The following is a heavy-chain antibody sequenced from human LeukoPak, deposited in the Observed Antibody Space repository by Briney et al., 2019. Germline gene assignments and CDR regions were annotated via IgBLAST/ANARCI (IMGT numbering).Heavy chain of an antibody. V-gene: IGHV4-61*02. Sequence: ASETLSLTCTVSGGSISSGSYYWSWIRQPAGKGLEWIGRIYTSRSTNYNPSRESPVSMSLDTSKNHFSLRLTSVTAARTGVDCRARAEGAASHIWGQGTMVSVSS. CDR1: GGSISSGSYY. D-gene: IGHD3-16*01. CDR2: IYTSRST. J-gene: IGHJ3*02. CDR3: ARAEGAASHI.